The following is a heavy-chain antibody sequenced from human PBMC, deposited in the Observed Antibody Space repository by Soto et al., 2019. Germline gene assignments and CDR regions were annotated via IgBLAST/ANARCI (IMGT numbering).Heavy chain of an antibody. D-gene: IGHD3-10*01. Sequence: SETLSLTCTVSGGSISSSSYYWGWIRQPPGKGLEWIGSIYYSGSTYYNPSLKSRVTISVDTSKNQFSLKLSSVTAADTAVYYCARPSHGSVDYWGQGTLVTVSS. V-gene: IGHV4-39*01. CDR2: IYYSGST. CDR3: ARPSHGSVDY. CDR1: GGSISSSSYY. J-gene: IGHJ4*02.